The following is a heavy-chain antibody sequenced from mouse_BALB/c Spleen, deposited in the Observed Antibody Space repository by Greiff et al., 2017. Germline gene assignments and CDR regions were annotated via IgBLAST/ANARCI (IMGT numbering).Heavy chain of an antibody. J-gene: IGHJ3*01. D-gene: IGHD2-3*01. V-gene: IGHV3-6*02. CDR1: GYSITSGYY. CDR2: ISYDGSN. CDR3: ARDDGPVAY. Sequence: EVKLQESGPGLVKPSQSLSLTCSVTGYSITSGYYWNWIRQFPGNKLEWMGYISYDGSNNYNPSLKNRISITRDTSKNQFFLKLNSVTTEDTATYYCARDDGPVAYWGQGTLVTVSA.